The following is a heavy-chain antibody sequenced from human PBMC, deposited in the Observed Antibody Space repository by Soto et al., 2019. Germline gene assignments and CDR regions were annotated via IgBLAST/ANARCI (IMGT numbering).Heavy chain of an antibody. J-gene: IGHJ6*02. CDR2: ISSSSSYI. V-gene: IGHV3-21*01. CDR1: GFTFSSYS. D-gene: IGHD3-16*02. Sequence: EVQLVESGGGLVKPGGSLRLSCAASGFTFSSYSMNWIRQAPGKGLEWVSSISSSSSYIYYADSVKGRFTISRDNAKNPRYLQMNSLRAEDAAVYYCAGDHVMITFGGVIAPYGMDVWGQGTPVTLSS. CDR3: AGDHVMITFGGVIAPYGMDV.